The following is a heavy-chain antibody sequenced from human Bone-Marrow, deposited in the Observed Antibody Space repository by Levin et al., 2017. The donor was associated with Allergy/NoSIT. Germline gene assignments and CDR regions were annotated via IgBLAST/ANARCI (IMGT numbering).Heavy chain of an antibody. V-gene: IGHV3-23*01. CDR1: GFTFNAYA. CDR3: AKGTTVYFYYNGMDA. CDR2: MSGTTGSH. J-gene: IGHJ6*02. D-gene: IGHD2/OR15-2a*01. Sequence: PGGSLRLSCVASGFTFNAYAMNWVRRAPGKGLEWVSAMSGTTGSHYYADSVKGRFTISRDSSKNTLFLHMDSLRVEDTATYYCAKGTTVYFYYNGMDAWGQGTTVTVFS.